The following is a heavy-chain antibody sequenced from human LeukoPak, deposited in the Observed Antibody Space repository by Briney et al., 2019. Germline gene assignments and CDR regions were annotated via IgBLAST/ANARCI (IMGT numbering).Heavy chain of an antibody. CDR2: ISGSGGST. CDR1: GFTFSSYA. V-gene: IGHV3-23*01. D-gene: IGHD2-2*01. CDR3: AKDPPRYCSSTSCYPY. Sequence: GGSLRLSCAASGFTFSSYAMSWVRQTPGKGLEWVSAISGSGGSTYYADSVKGRFTISRDNSKNTLYLQMNSLRAEDTAVYYCAKDPPRYCSSTSCYPYWGQGTLVTVSS. J-gene: IGHJ4*02.